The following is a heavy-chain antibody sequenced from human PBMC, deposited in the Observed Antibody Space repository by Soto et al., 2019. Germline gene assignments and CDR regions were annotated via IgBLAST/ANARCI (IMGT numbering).Heavy chain of an antibody. Sequence: QVLLVQSGAEVKKPGSSVRVSCKTSGGTFSSFAISWVRLAPGQGLEWMGVIVPMFAAPTYAQKFQGRVSTTADESTRTAYMELSRLRSDDTAVYYWARDRVMRGNAYYYGLDVWGQGTTVTVSS. CDR2: IVPMFAAP. CDR3: ARDRVMRGNAYYYGLDV. CDR1: GGTFSSFA. J-gene: IGHJ6*02. D-gene: IGHD2-21*01. V-gene: IGHV1-69*12.